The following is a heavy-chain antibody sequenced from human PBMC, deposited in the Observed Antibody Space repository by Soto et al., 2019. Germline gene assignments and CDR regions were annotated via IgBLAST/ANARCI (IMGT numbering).Heavy chain of an antibody. CDR2: IIANGGT. V-gene: IGHV3-23*01. D-gene: IGHD2-15*01. J-gene: IGHJ4*02. CDR3: AKDYTVAADPSSVVLFDY. Sequence: GGSLRLSCAASGFTFNHYAMSWVRQAPGKGLEWVSIIIANGGTFYADSVKGRFTISRDNSKNTVYLQMSSLRVEDTAIYYCAKDYTVAADPSSVVLFDYWGEGTLVTVS. CDR1: GFTFNHYA.